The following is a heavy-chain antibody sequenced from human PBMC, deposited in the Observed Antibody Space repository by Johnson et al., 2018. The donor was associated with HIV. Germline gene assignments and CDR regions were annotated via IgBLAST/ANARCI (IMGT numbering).Heavy chain of an antibody. CDR1: GFTFSDYY. V-gene: IGHV3-11*04. CDR3: AREGYSGTYFSAFDI. D-gene: IGHD1-1*01. Sequence: QVQLVESGGGLVKPGGSLRLSCAASGFTFSDYYVSWIRQAPGKGLEWVSYISGNGSTIYYTDSVKGRFTISRDNARNSLDLQMHSLRVEDTAVYYCAREGYSGTYFSAFDIWGRGTMVTVSS. J-gene: IGHJ3*02. CDR2: ISGNGSTI.